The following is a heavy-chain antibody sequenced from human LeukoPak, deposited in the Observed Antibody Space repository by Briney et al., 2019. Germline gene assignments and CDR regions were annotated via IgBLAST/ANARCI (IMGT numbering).Heavy chain of an antibody. CDR1: GGSISSSSYY. J-gene: IGHJ4*02. CDR2: IYYVGDT. D-gene: IGHD1-1*01. V-gene: IGHV4-39*01. Sequence: PSETLSLTCTVSGGSISSSSYYWGWIRQPPGKGPEWIGTIYYVGDTYYNPSLQSRVTISVDTSKNQFSLKLSSVTAADTAVYYCARTNGYPNYYFDYWGQGTLVTVSS. CDR3: ARTNGYPNYYFDY.